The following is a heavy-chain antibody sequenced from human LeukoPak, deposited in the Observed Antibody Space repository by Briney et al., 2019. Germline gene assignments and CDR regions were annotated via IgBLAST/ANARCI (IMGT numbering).Heavy chain of an antibody. CDR1: NFSISSSSYY. V-gene: IGHV4-39*07. D-gene: IGHD6-13*01. CDR3: VRDRWRSNWFLDY. J-gene: IGHJ4*02. CDR2: IYYTGST. Sequence: SETLSLTCNVSNFSISSSSYYWGWIRQPPGKGLEWIGSIYYTGSTYFNPSLKSRVTMSVDTSKNKFSLRLSSVTVADTAVYYCVRDRWRSNWFLDYWGQGTLVSVSS.